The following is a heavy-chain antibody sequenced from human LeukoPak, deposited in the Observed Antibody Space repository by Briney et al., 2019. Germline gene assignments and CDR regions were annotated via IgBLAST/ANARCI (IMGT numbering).Heavy chain of an antibody. D-gene: IGHD2-15*01. CDR2: ISSSTSHT. CDR1: GFALSTYE. V-gene: IGHV3-48*03. Sequence: GGSLRLSCAASGFALSTYEMTWVRQAPGKGLEWVSFISSSTSHTFYADSVRGRFTIFRDTAKNSLYLQMNNLRGEDTAVYYCARDVSSSTRAFDIWGQGTMVAVS. J-gene: IGHJ3*02. CDR3: ARDVSSSTRAFDI.